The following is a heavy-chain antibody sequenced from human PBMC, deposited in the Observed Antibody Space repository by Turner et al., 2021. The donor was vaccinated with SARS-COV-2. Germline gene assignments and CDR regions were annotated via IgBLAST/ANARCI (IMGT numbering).Heavy chain of an antibody. D-gene: IGHD2-21*02. Sequence: QVQLVQSGAEVKTPGASVKVSCKVSGYTLIELSMHWVRQAPGKGLEWMGGFEPEDGETIYVQKFQGRVTMTEDTSTDTAYMELSSLRSEDTAVYYCATGYAYCGADCSIDYWGQGTLVTVSS. CDR2: FEPEDGET. CDR1: GYTLIELS. J-gene: IGHJ4*02. CDR3: ATGYAYCGADCSIDY. V-gene: IGHV1-24*01.